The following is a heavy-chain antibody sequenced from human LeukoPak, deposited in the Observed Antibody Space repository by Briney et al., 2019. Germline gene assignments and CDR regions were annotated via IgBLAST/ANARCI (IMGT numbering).Heavy chain of an antibody. Sequence: GGSLRLSCAASGFTFSSYAMSWVRQAPGKGLEWVSAISGSGGSTYYADSVKGRFTISRDNSKNTLYLQMNSLRAEDTAVYYCAKDLRDSSGYSYYFDYWGQGTLATVSS. V-gene: IGHV3-23*01. CDR3: AKDLRDSSGYSYYFDY. CDR2: ISGSGGST. D-gene: IGHD3-22*01. J-gene: IGHJ4*02. CDR1: GFTFSSYA.